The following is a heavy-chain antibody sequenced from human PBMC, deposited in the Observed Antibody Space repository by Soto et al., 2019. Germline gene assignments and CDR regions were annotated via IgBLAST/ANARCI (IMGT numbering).Heavy chain of an antibody. J-gene: IGHJ4*02. CDR1: GETFSRSA. V-gene: IGHV1-3*01. CDR3: ASDGPGWYFDH. D-gene: IGHD6-19*01. CDR2: IHAGNGNT. Sequence: QVQLVQSGAEVKKPGASVKVSCKTSGETFSRSAIHWVRQVPGQRPEWMGWIHAGNGNTKYSQKFQDRLTVTRDTSASTAYMELSSLRSEDTGIYYCASDGPGWYFDHWGQGTLVTVSS.